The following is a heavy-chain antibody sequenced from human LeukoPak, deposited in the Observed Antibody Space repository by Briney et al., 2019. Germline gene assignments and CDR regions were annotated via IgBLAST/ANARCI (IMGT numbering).Heavy chain of an antibody. Sequence: GGSLTLSCAASGFTFSSYAMSWVRQAPGKGLEWVSAISGSGGSTYYADSVKGRFTISRDNSKNTLYLQMNTLRAKDTAVYYCAANTGLMASWGQGTLVTVSS. CDR2: ISGSGGST. CDR1: GFTFSSYA. D-gene: IGHD2-8*01. J-gene: IGHJ5*02. V-gene: IGHV3-23*01. CDR3: AANTGLMAS.